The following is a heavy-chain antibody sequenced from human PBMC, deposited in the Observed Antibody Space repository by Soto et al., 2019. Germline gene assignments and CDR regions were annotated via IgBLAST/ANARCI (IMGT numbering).Heavy chain of an antibody. V-gene: IGHV1-69*02. CDR3: ARVNSYDFWSGYLAY. CDR2: IIPILGIA. Sequence: GASVKVSCKASGGTFSSYTISWVRQAPGQGLEWMGRIIPILGIANYAQKFQGRVTITADKSTSTAYMELSSLRSEDTAVYYCARVNSYDFWSGYLAYWGQGTLVTVSS. J-gene: IGHJ4*02. D-gene: IGHD3-3*01. CDR1: GGTFSSYT.